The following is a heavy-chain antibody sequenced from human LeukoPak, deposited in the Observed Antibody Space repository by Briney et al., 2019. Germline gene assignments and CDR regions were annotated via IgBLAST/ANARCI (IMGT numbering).Heavy chain of an antibody. CDR2: INPNNGGT. Sequence: GASVKVSCKASGYTFTGYYIHRVRQAPGQGLEWMGRINPNNGGTNYAQKFQGRVTMTRDMSMSTAHMELSRLRSVDTAVYYCAGEDNSSGYRPFDIWGQGTMVTVPS. J-gene: IGHJ3*02. CDR1: GYTFTGYY. V-gene: IGHV1-2*06. CDR3: AGEDNSSGYRPFDI. D-gene: IGHD3-22*01.